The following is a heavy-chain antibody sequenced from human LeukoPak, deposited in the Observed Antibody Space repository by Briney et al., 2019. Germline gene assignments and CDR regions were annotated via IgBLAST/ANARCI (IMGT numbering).Heavy chain of an antibody. CDR1: GFTFSTYA. D-gene: IGHD3-22*01. CDR3: ANGSGGGYSGLVY. Sequence: PGGSLRLSCAVSGFTFSTYAMTWVRQAPGKGLEWVSGISGSGDTTNYADSVKGRFTISRDNSKNTLYLQMNSLRVEDTAVCFCANGSGGGYSGLVYWGQGTLAIVSS. V-gene: IGHV3-23*01. CDR2: ISGSGDTT. J-gene: IGHJ4*02.